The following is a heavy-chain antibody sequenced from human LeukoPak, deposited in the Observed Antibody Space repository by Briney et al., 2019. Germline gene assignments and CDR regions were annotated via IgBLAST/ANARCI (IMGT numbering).Heavy chain of an antibody. V-gene: IGHV4-61*01. Sequence: PSETLSLTCTVSGGSISSSSYYWGWIRQPPGKGLEWIGYIYYSGSTNYNPSLKSRVTISVDTSKNQFSLKLSSVTAADTAVYYCARDYYGSGSYYRGVGWFDPWGQGTLVTVSS. D-gene: IGHD3-10*01. J-gene: IGHJ5*02. CDR1: GGSISSSSYY. CDR3: ARDYYGSGSYYRGVGWFDP. CDR2: IYYSGST.